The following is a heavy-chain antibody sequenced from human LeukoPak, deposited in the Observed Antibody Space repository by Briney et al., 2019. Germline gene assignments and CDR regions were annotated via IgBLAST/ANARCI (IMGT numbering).Heavy chain of an antibody. CDR1: GFSLSTTGVG. CDR3: AYNPQLNY. CDR2: IYWDDDR. V-gene: IGHV2-5*02. D-gene: IGHD1-14*01. Sequence: SGPTLVQPTPPLTLTCTFSGFSLSTTGVGGAWIRQPPVKALEWLALIYWDDDRRYSPSLKSRLTITKDTSKNQVLLTMTNMDPVDTATYYCAYNPQLNYWGQGTLVTVSS. J-gene: IGHJ4*02.